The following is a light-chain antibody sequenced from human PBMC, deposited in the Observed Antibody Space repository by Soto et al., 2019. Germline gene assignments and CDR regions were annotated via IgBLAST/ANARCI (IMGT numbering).Light chain of an antibody. J-gene: IGKJ4*01. CDR3: QQFNSSPFT. V-gene: IGKV1-9*01. CDR2: TVS. Sequence: DIQLTQSPSFLSASVGDRLTITCRASQDIRSSLAWYKQKPGKAPNLLIYTVSTLQSGFPSRFSGSRSGTEFTLTISSLQPEDVATYYCQQFNSSPFTFGGGMKVEI. CDR1: QDIRSS.